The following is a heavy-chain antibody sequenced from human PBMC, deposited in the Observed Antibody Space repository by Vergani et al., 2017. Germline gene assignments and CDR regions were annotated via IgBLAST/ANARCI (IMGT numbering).Heavy chain of an antibody. J-gene: IGHJ3*02. V-gene: IGHV1-2*02. CDR3: ERLEGEYCSGGSCYFNSNVPSPHFDI. CDR1: GYTFTGYY. Sequence: QVQLVQSGAEVKKPGASVKVSCKASGYTFTGYYMHWVRQAPGQGLEWMGWINPNSGGPNYAQKFQGRVTMNRDTSISTAYMALSRLRSDDTAVYYCERLEGEYCSGGSCYFNSNVPSPHFDIWGQGTMVTVSS. D-gene: IGHD2-15*01. CDR2: INPNSGGP.